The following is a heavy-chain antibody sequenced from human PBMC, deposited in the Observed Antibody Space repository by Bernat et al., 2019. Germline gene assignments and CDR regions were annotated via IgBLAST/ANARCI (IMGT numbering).Heavy chain of an antibody. Sequence: QLQLQESGPGLVKPSETLSLSCTVSGGSISSVIYSWGWIRQPPGKGLEWIGSIYYSGSTYYNPSLKSRVTISVDTSNNQFSLKLSSVTAADTAVYYCARGAVRFYYMDVWGKGTTVTVSS. CDR1: GGSISSVIYS. CDR3: ARGAVRFYYMDV. V-gene: IGHV4-39*01. D-gene: IGHD6-6*01. CDR2: IYYSGST. J-gene: IGHJ6*03.